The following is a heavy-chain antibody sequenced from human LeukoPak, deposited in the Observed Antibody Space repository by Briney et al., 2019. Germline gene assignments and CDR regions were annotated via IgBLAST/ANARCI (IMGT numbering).Heavy chain of an antibody. V-gene: IGHV1-46*01. J-gene: IGHJ6*02. CDR3: ARVLFSIAARPGYYYYGMDV. CDR2: INPSGGST. CDR1: GYTFTSYY. D-gene: IGHD6-6*01. Sequence: ASVKVSCKASGYTFTSYYMHWVRQAPGQGLEWMGIINPSGGSTSYAQKFQGRVTMTRDTSTSTVYMELSSLRSEDTAVYYCARVLFSIAARPGYYYYGMDVWGQGTTVTVSS.